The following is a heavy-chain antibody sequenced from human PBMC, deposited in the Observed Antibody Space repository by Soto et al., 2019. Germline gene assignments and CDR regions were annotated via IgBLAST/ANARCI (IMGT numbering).Heavy chain of an antibody. CDR3: ARERGTVGDFDY. J-gene: IGHJ4*02. D-gene: IGHD3-16*01. CDR1: GGSISSYY. CDR2: IYYSGST. V-gene: IGHV4-59*01. Sequence: QVQLQESGPGLVKPSETLSLTCTVSGGSISSYYWSWIRQPPGKGLEWIGYIYYSGSTNYNPSLKSRVTISVDTSKNRFSLKLSSVTAADTAVYYCARERGTVGDFDYWGQGTLVTVSS.